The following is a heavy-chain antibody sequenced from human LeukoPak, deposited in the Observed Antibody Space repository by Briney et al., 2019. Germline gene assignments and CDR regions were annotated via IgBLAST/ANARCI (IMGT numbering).Heavy chain of an antibody. CDR1: GYTFTSYY. D-gene: IGHD5-24*01. J-gene: IGHJ4*02. V-gene: IGHV1-46*01. CDR2: INPSGGST. CDR3: ARDVGRWLQLLLFDY. Sequence: ASVKVSCKASGYTFTSYYMHWVRQAPGQGLEWMGIINPSGGSTSYSQKFQGRVTMTRDTSTSTVYMELSSLRSEDTAVYYCARDVGRWLQLLLFDYWGQGTLVTVSS.